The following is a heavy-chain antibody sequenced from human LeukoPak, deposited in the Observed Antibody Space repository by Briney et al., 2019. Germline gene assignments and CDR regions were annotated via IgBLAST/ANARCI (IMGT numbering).Heavy chain of an antibody. CDR2: ILPTVNIA. D-gene: IGHD6-19*01. CDR1: GGTFNTYS. V-gene: IGHV1-69*02. J-gene: IGHJ5*02. CDR3: ATKNIVVPGHWFDP. Sequence: VASVTVSCKASGGTFNTYSVTWVRQAPGQGLEWMGRILPTVNIANYAQKFEGRVTITADKSTNTVYMKLTTLRSEDTAVYYCATKNIVVPGHWFDPWGQGTRVTVSS.